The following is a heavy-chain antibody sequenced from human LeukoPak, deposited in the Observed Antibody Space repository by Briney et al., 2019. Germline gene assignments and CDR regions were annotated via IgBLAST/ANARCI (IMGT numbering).Heavy chain of an antibody. V-gene: IGHV4-34*01. CDR2: INHSGST. CDR1: DGSFNGYY. J-gene: IGHJ6*03. CDR3: ARDRKYYYHMDV. D-gene: IGHD1-14*01. Sequence: SETLSLTCAVYDGSFNGYYWSWIRQSPLKGLEWIGEINHSGSTNYNPSLKSRVTISVDTSKNQFSLRLSSLTAADTAVYYCARDRKYYYHMDVWGKGTTVTVSS.